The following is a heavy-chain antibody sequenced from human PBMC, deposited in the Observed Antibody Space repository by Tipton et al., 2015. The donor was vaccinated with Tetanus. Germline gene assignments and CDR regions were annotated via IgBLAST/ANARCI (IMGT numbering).Heavy chain of an antibody. Sequence: SLRLSCAASGFTFSSYSMTWVRQSPGKGLERVSAISASGDSTYYADFVKGRFIISRDTSKNMLYLQMNSLRAEDTAVYYCARSASPFDYWGQGTLVTVSS. J-gene: IGHJ4*02. CDR3: ARSASPFDY. CDR1: GFTFSSYS. V-gene: IGHV3-23*01. CDR2: ISASGDST.